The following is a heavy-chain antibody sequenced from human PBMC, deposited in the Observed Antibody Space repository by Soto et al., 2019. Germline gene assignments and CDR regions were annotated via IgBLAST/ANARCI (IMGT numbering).Heavy chain of an antibody. CDR1: GGSFSGYY. D-gene: IGHD3-16*01. Sequence: QVQLQQWGAGLLKPSETLSLTCAVYGGSFSGYYWSWIRQPPGKGLEWIGEIKHSGSTNYNPSLNGRVTLAVDTSKSQFCLKLSSVAAADTAVYYCARGAWGPEDYWGQGTLVTVSS. V-gene: IGHV4-34*01. CDR3: ARGAWGPEDY. CDR2: IKHSGST. J-gene: IGHJ4*02.